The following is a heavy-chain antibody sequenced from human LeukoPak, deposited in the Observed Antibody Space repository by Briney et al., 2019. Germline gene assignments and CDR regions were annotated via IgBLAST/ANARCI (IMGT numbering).Heavy chain of an antibody. J-gene: IGHJ6*02. CDR1: GFTFSSYE. D-gene: IGHD2-2*01. CDR2: ISSSSSYI. Sequence: PGGSLRLSCAASGFTFSSYEMNWVRQAPGKGLEWVSSISSSSSYIYYADSVKGRFTISRDNAKNSLYLQMNSLRAEDTAVYYCARDDGYCSSTSCHYYGMDVWGQGTTVTVSS. CDR3: ARDDGYCSSTSCHYYGMDV. V-gene: IGHV3-21*01.